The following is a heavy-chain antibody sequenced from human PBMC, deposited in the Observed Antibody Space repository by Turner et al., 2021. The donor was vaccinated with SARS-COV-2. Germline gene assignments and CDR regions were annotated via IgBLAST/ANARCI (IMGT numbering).Heavy chain of an antibody. CDR1: GGSLNGYY. V-gene: IGHV4-34*02. J-gene: IGHJ5*02. CDR3: ARGDIVSTNYFDP. Sequence: HVQLRQWGAARVKPSETLPPTCAVSGGSLNGYYWSWVRQPTGRGLEWIGEINHSGYTNYNPSLKSRVTISVDTSKNQISLKLNAVTAADTALYYCARGDIVSTNYFDPWGQGTLVTVSS. D-gene: IGHD5-12*01. CDR2: INHSGYT.